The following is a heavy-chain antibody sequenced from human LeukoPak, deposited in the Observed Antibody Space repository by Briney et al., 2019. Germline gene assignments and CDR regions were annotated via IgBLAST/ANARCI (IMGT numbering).Heavy chain of an antibody. V-gene: IGHV3-49*04. CDR3: AKFYDSSGYYYGDY. J-gene: IGHJ4*02. CDR2: IRSKAYGGTT. D-gene: IGHD3-22*01. Sequence: GGSLRLSCTASGFTFGDYAMSWVRQAPGKGLEWVGFIRSKAYGGTTEYAASVKGRFTISRDDSKSIAYLQMNSLKTEDTAVYYCAKFYDSSGYYYGDYWGQGTLVTVSS. CDR1: GFTFGDYA.